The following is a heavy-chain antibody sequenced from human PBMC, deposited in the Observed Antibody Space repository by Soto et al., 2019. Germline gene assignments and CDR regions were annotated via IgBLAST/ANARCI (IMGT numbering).Heavy chain of an antibody. V-gene: IGHV1-18*01. CDR2: ISSYNGNT. J-gene: IGHJ5*02. CDR3: ARDEVPAANWLDR. Sequence: ASVKVSCKASGYIFINYGITWVRQAPGQGLEWMGWISSYNGNTKYADKLQGRVTMTTDTSTTTAYMELRSLRSDDTAVYYCARDEVPAANWLDRWGQGTQVTVSS. CDR1: GYIFINYG. D-gene: IGHD2-2*01.